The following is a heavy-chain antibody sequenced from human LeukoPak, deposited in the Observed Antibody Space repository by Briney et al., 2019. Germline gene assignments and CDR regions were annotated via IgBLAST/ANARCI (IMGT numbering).Heavy chain of an antibody. CDR2: INHSGST. V-gene: IGHV4-34*01. CDR3: ARGREAAAGNNWFDP. J-gene: IGHJ5*02. CDR1: GGSFSGYY. D-gene: IGHD6-13*01. Sequence: SETLSLTCAVYGGSFSGYYWSWIRQPPGKGLEWIGEINHSGSTNYNPSLKSRVTMSVDTSKNQFSLKLSSVTAADTAVYYCARGREAAAGNNWFDPWGQGTLVTVSS.